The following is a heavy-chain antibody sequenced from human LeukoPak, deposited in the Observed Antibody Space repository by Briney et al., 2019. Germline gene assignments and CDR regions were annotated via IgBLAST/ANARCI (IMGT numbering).Heavy chain of an antibody. J-gene: IGHJ4*02. V-gene: IGHV4-39*01. CDR1: GGSISSSSYY. CDR3: AGTSPRTDY. Sequence: SETLSLTCTVSGGSISSSSYYWGWIRQPPGKGLEWIGSIYYSGSTYYTPSLKSRVTISVDTSKNQFSLKLSSVTAADTAVYYCAGTSPRTDYWGQGTLVTVSS. CDR2: IYYSGST.